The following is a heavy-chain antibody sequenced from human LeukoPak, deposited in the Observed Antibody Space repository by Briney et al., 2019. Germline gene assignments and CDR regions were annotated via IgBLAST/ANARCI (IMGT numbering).Heavy chain of an antibody. CDR1: GDSVSSNSAA. Sequence: SQTLSLTCAISGDSVSSNSAAWNWIRQSPSRGLEWLGRTYYRSKWYNDYAVSVKSRITINPDTSKNQFSLKLSSVTAADTAVYYCARDRLRFLEWLLPPGHMDVWGQGTTVTVSS. D-gene: IGHD3-3*01. V-gene: IGHV6-1*01. J-gene: IGHJ6*02. CDR2: TYYRSKWYN. CDR3: ARDRLRFLEWLLPPGHMDV.